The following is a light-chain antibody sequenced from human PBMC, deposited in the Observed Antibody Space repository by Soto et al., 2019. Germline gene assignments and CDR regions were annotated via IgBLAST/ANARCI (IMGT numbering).Light chain of an antibody. CDR2: KAS. V-gene: IGKV1-5*03. Sequence: IQMTQSPSTVSGSVGDRVTITCRASQTISSWLAWYQQKPGKAPKLLIYKASTLKSGVPSRFSGSGSGTEFTLTISSLQPDDFATYYCQHYNSYSEAFGQGTRLEI. J-gene: IGKJ5*01. CDR1: QTISSW. CDR3: QHYNSYSEA.